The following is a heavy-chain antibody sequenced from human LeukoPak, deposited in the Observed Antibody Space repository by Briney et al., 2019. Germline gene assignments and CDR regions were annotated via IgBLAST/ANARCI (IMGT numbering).Heavy chain of an antibody. J-gene: IGHJ3*02. CDR3: ARESLGYCSGGSCYQGAFDI. V-gene: IGHV4-34*01. CDR2: INHSGST. CDR1: GGSFSGYY. Sequence: PSETLSLTCAVYGGSFSGYYWSWIRQPPGKGLEWIGEINHSGSTNYNPSLKSRVTTSVDTSKNQFSLKLSSVTAADTAVYYCARESLGYCSGGSCYQGAFDIWGQGTMVTVSS. D-gene: IGHD2-15*01.